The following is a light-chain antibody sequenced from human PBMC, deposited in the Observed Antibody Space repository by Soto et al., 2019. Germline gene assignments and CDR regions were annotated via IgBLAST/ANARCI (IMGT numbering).Light chain of an antibody. CDR1: SSNIGSNY. J-gene: IGLJ2*01. Sequence: QSVLTQPPSVSAAPGQRVTISCSGSSSNIGSNYVSWYQQLPGTAPKLLIYDNYKRPSGIPDRFSGSTSGTSATLAIAGLQTGDEADYYCDSWDNSLSVVSFGRGTKVTVL. CDR2: DNY. V-gene: IGLV1-51*01. CDR3: DSWDNSLSVVS.